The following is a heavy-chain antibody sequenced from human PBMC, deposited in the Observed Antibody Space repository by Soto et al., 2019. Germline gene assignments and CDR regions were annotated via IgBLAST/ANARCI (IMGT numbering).Heavy chain of an antibody. Sequence: SVTVSCKASGGTFSSYASRWVRQAPGQGLEWMGGIIPIFGTANYAQKFQGRVTVTADESTSTAYMELSSLRSEDTAVYYCARGATTVSPYFDYWGQGTLVTVSS. V-gene: IGHV1-69*13. CDR2: IIPIFGTA. CDR3: ARGATTVSPYFDY. J-gene: IGHJ4*02. D-gene: IGHD4-17*01. CDR1: GGTFSSYA.